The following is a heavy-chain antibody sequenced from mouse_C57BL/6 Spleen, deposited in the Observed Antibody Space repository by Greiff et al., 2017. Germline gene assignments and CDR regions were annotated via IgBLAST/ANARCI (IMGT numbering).Heavy chain of an antibody. Sequence: VQLQQSGPELVKPGASVKISCKASGYSFTGYYMNWVKQSPEKSLEWIGEINPSTGGTTYNQKFKAKATLTVDKSSSTAYMQLKSLTSEDSAVYYCARSSSGHDYWGQGTTLTGSS. CDR3: ARSSSGHDY. D-gene: IGHD3-2*02. CDR2: INPSTGGT. J-gene: IGHJ2*01. CDR1: GYSFTGYY. V-gene: IGHV1-42*01.